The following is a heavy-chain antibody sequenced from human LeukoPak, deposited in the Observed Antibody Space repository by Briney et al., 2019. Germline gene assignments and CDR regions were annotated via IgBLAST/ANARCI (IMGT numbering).Heavy chain of an antibody. D-gene: IGHD3-10*01. Sequence: GGSLRLSCAASGFTFSRYWMSWVRQAPGRGLGWVANINQDGSEKHYVDSVRGRFTISRDNAKNSLHLQMNGLRAEDTAVYHCARDGELLWFGNVDYYYMDVWGKGTTVTVSS. CDR1: GFTFSRYW. V-gene: IGHV3-7*01. J-gene: IGHJ6*03. CDR3: ARDGELLWFGNVDYYYMDV. CDR2: INQDGSEK.